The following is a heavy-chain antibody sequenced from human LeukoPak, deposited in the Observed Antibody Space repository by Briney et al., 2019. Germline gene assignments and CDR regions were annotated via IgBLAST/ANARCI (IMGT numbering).Heavy chain of an antibody. CDR3: ARWHYYDARGYYPRGYFDY. J-gene: IGHJ4*02. D-gene: IGHD3-22*01. CDR1: GYAFIGQY. CDR2: VNLNNGDT. Sequence: ASVKVSCKASGYAFIGQYLHWVRRAPAQGLEWMGWVNLNNGDTDYAKKSQGSVTMTRATSISTAYMKLSRLTSDDTAVYYCARWHYYDARGYYPRGYFDYWGQGTLVTVSS. V-gene: IGHV1-2*02.